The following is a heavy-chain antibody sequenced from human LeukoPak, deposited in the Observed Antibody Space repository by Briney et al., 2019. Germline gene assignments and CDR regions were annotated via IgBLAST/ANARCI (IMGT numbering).Heavy chain of an antibody. V-gene: IGHV3-74*01. Sequence: GGSLRLSCAASGNYWMHWVRQAPGKGLVWVSHINSDGSWTSYADSVKGRFTISKDNAKNTVYLQMDSLRAEDTAVYYCVSFYEAYWGRGTLVTVSS. CDR2: INSDGSWT. CDR1: GNYW. J-gene: IGHJ4*02. CDR3: VSFYEAY. D-gene: IGHD2/OR15-2a*01.